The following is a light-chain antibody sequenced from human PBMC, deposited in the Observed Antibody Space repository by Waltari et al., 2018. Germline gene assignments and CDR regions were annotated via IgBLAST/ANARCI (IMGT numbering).Light chain of an antibody. J-gene: IGLJ3*02. V-gene: IGLV2-14*03. CDR2: DVS. Sequence: QSALTQPASVSGSPGQSVTISCPGTSSDVGASHSVSWYQDHPGQGPKVILYDVSDRPSGVSARFSGSKSGNTASLTISGLQAEDEADYYCSSESSAKVVLFGGGTKVTVL. CDR1: SSDVGASHS. CDR3: SSESSAKVVL.